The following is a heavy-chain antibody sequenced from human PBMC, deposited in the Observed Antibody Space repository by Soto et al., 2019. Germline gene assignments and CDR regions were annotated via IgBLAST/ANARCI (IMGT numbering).Heavy chain of an antibody. D-gene: IGHD2-15*01. CDR1: GYTFTIYA. Sequence: ASLKVSCKASGYTFTIYAMHWVRQAPGQRLEWMGWINAGNGNTKYSQKFQGRVTITRDTSASTAYMELSSLRSEDTAVYYCARAYCSGGSCYPIDYWGQGTLVTVSS. J-gene: IGHJ4*02. CDR2: INAGNGNT. CDR3: ARAYCSGGSCYPIDY. V-gene: IGHV1-3*01.